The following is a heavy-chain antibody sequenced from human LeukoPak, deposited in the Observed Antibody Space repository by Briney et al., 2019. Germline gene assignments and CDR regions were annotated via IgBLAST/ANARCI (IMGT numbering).Heavy chain of an antibody. CDR1: GGSISSSSYY. CDR3: ARGRIVGATLG. Sequence: SETLSLTCTVSGGSISSSSYYWSWIRQPPGKGLEWIGYIYYSGSTNYNPSLKSRVTISVDTSKNQFSLKLSSVTAADTAVYYCARGRIVGATLGWGQGTLVTVSS. D-gene: IGHD1-26*01. CDR2: IYYSGST. V-gene: IGHV4-61*01. J-gene: IGHJ4*02.